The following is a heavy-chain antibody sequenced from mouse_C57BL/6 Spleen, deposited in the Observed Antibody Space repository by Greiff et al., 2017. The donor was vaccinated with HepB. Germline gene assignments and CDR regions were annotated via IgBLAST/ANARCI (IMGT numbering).Heavy chain of an antibody. J-gene: IGHJ4*01. CDR3: AREGYSRAMDY. CDR2: ISYDGSN. V-gene: IGHV3-6*01. D-gene: IGHD2-14*01. Sequence: VQLKESGPGLVKPSQSLSLTCSVTGYSITSGYYWNWIRQFPGNKLEWMGYISYDGSNNYNPSLKNRISITRDTSKNQFFLKLNSVTTEDTATYYCAREGYSRAMDYWGQGTSVTVSS. CDR1: GYSITSGYY.